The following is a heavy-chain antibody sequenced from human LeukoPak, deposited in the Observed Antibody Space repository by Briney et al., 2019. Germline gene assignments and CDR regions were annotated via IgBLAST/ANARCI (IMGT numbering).Heavy chain of an antibody. V-gene: IGHV3-66*04. CDR1: GFTVSSNY. CDR2: IYSGGST. D-gene: IGHD3-3*01. J-gene: IGHJ6*02. CDR3: ARHFGVVTKGVYYYYYGMDV. Sequence: GGSLRLSCAASGFTVSSNYMSWVRQAPGKGLELVSVIYSGGSTYYADSVKGRFTISRDNSKNTLYLQMNSLRAEDTAVYYCARHFGVVTKGVYYYYYGMDVWGQGTTVTVSS.